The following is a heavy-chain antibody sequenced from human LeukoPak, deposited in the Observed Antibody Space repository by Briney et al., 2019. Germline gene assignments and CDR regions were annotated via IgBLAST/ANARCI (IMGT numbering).Heavy chain of an antibody. CDR1: GFTFSSYE. CDR2: ISSSGSTI. Sequence: GGSLRLSCAASGFTFSSYEMNWVRQAPGKGLEWVSYISSSGSTIYYADSVKGRFTFSRDNAKNSLYLQMNSLRAEDTAVYYCARGRPADIVVVVASSNFDYWGQGTLVTVSS. V-gene: IGHV3-48*03. CDR3: ARGRPADIVVVVASSNFDY. J-gene: IGHJ4*02. D-gene: IGHD2-15*01.